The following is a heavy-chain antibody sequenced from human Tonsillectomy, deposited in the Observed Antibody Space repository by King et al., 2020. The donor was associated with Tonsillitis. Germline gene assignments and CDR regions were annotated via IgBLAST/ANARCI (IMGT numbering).Heavy chain of an antibody. CDR1: GCTFSSYA. J-gene: IGHJ4*02. Sequence: VQLVESGGGLVQPGGSLILSCAASGCTFSSYAMNWVRQAPGKGLEWVSSISEGGDNTVIADSVKGRFTISRGNSRNTLYLQMNTLRAEDTAVYYCAKQYLDAAWGQGALATVSS. CDR3: AKQYLDAA. D-gene: IGHD5-18*01. CDR2: ISEGGDNT. V-gene: IGHV3-23*04.